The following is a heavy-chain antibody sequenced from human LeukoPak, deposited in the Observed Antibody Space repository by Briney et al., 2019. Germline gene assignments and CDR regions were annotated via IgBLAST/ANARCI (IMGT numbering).Heavy chain of an antibody. CDR3: ARDLHSDILTGLDY. J-gene: IGHJ4*02. Sequence: GGSLRLSCAASGFTFSSYAMHWVRQAPGKGLEWVAVISYDGSNKYYADSVKGRFTISRDNSKNTLYLQMNSLRPEDTAVYYCARDLHSDILTGLDYWGQGTLVTVSS. CDR2: ISYDGSNK. V-gene: IGHV3-30-3*01. CDR1: GFTFSSYA. D-gene: IGHD3-9*01.